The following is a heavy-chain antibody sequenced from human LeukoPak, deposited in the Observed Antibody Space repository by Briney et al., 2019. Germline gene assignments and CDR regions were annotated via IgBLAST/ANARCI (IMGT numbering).Heavy chain of an antibody. Sequence: SETLSLTCTVSGDFITGSTYYWGWIRQPPGKGLERIGSMYYSGSTYSNPSLRSRVTMSADTSKNQFSLNLKSVTAADTAVYYCARQYYDSTGYYYFDYWGQGTLVTVSS. CDR3: ARQYYDSTGYYYFDY. CDR1: GDFITGSTYY. V-gene: IGHV4-39*01. D-gene: IGHD3-22*01. CDR2: MYYSGST. J-gene: IGHJ4*02.